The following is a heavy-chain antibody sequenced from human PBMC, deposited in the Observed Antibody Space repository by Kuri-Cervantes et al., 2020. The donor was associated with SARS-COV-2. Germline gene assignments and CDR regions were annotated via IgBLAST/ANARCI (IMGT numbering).Heavy chain of an antibody. D-gene: IGHD5-12*01. CDR3: ARAEDIVATIDI. CDR2: IIPILGIA. J-gene: IGHJ3*02. Sequence: ASVKVSCKASGYTFTGYYMHWVRQAPGQGLEWMGRIIPILGIANYAQEFQGRVTMTTDTSTSTAYMELRSLRSDDTAVYYCARAEDIVATIDIWGQGTMVTVSS. V-gene: IGHV1-2*02. CDR1: GYTFTGYY.